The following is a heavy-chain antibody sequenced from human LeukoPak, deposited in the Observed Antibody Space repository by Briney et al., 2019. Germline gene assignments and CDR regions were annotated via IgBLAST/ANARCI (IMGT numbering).Heavy chain of an antibody. CDR1: GFTVSSNY. CDR2: IYSGGST. CDR3: ARGSVVAAARNSPFDY. Sequence: TGGSLRLSCAASGFTVSSNYMSWVRQAPGKGLEWVSVIYSGGSTYYADSVKGRFTISRDNAKNSLYLQMNSLRAEDTAVYYCARGSVVAAARNSPFDYWGQGTLVTVSS. J-gene: IGHJ4*02. V-gene: IGHV3-53*01. D-gene: IGHD6-13*01.